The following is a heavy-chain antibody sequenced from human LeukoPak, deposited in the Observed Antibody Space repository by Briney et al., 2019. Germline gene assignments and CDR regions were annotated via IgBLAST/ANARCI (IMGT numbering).Heavy chain of an antibody. Sequence: SETLSFTCTVSGGSISSSSYYWGWIRQPPGKGLEWIGSIYYSGSTYYNPSLKSRVTISVDTSKNQFSLKLSSVTAADTAVYYCATRGNEVGAISFGYWGQGTLVTVSS. J-gene: IGHJ4*02. CDR2: IYYSGST. CDR1: GGSISSSSYY. D-gene: IGHD1-26*01. V-gene: IGHV4-39*01. CDR3: ATRGNEVGAISFGY.